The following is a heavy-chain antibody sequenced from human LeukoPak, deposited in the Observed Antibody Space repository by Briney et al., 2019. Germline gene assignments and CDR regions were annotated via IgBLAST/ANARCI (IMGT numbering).Heavy chain of an antibody. J-gene: IGHJ6*03. CDR1: GFTFSSYG. CDR3: AKGLGPLVRGVVPRTYYMDV. Sequence: PGGSLRLPCVGSGFTFSSYGIHWVRQLPGKGPEWVAIISYDGSSEFYADSVKGRFKISRDNSKNTVNLQMNSLGVEDTAVYYCAKGLGPLVRGVVPRTYYMDVWGRGTTVTVSS. CDR2: ISYDGSSE. D-gene: IGHD3-10*01. V-gene: IGHV3-30*18.